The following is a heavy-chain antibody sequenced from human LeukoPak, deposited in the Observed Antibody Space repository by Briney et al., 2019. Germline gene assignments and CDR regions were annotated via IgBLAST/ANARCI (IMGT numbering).Heavy chain of an antibody. D-gene: IGHD3-22*01. J-gene: IGHJ4*02. V-gene: IGHV3-21*01. CDR1: GFTFNSYT. Sequence: GGSLRLSCAASGFTFNSYTTNWVRQAPGKGLEWVSSISSSGSYVYYANSVKGRFTISGDNAKNSLYLQMNSLRAEDTAVYYCARREMGYYYDSSGYYYDYWGQGTLVTVSS. CDR2: ISSSGSYV. CDR3: ARREMGYYYDSSGYYYDY.